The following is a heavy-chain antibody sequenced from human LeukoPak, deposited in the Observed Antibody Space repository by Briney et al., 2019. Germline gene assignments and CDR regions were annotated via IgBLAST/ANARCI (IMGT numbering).Heavy chain of an antibody. D-gene: IGHD3-10*01. CDR2: INHSGST. CDR3: ARSRRYGSASYEVRRYYFDY. V-gene: IGHV4-34*01. Sequence: KPSETLSLTCAVYGGSFSGYYWSWIRQPPGKGLEWIGEINHSGSTNYNPSLKSRVTISVDTSKNQFSLKLSSVTAADTAVYYCARSRRYGSASYEVRRYYFDYWGQGTLVTVSS. J-gene: IGHJ4*02. CDR1: GGSFSGYY.